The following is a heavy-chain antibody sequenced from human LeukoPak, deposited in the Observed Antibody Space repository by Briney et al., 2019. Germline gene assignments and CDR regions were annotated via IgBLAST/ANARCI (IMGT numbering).Heavy chain of an antibody. CDR3: ATRDVFDI. V-gene: IGHV3-53*01. J-gene: IGHJ3*02. CDR1: GFTFGDYA. Sequence: PGGSLRLSCTASGFTFGDYAVTWVRQAAGKGLEWVSVIYSGGSTYYADSVKGRFTISRDTSKNTLYLQMNSLRAEDTAVYYCATRDVFDIWGQGTMVTVSS. CDR2: IYSGGST.